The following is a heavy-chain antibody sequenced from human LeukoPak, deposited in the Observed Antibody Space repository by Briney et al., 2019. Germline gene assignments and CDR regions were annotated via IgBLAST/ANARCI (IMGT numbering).Heavy chain of an antibody. Sequence: KSSETLSLTCAVYGGSFSGYYWSWIRQPPGKGLEWIGEINHSGSTNYNPSLKSRVTISVDTSKNQFSLKLSSVTAADTAVYYCARGASNSGYDLDYWGQGTLVTVSS. D-gene: IGHD5-12*01. CDR1: GGSFSGYY. CDR2: INHSGST. V-gene: IGHV4-34*01. CDR3: ARGASNSGYDLDY. J-gene: IGHJ4*02.